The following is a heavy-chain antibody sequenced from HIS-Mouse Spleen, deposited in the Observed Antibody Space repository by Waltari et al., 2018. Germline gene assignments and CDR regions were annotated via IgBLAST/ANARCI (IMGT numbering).Heavy chain of an antibody. CDR1: GCTFRSYG. CDR3: AKDKHHAFDY. V-gene: IGHV3-30*18. J-gene: IGHJ4*02. CDR2: ISYDGSNK. Sequence: QVQLVESGVGVVQPGRSRRLSCAASGCTFRSYGMHWVRQAPGKGLEWVAVISYDGSNKYYADSVKGRFTISRDNSKNTLYLQMNSLRAEDTAVYYCAKDKHHAFDYWGQGTLVTVSS.